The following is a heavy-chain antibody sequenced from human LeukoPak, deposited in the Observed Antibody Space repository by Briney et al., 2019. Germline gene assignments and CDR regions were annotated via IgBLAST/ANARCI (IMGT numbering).Heavy chain of an antibody. CDR2: IYYSGST. J-gene: IGHJ4*02. CDR3: ARGAQWHSGHDY. V-gene: IGHV4-59*01. D-gene: IGHD6-19*01. Sequence: SETLSLTCTVSGGSISSYYWSWIRQPPGKGLEWIGYIYYSGSTNYNPSLKSRVTISVDTSKNQFSLKLSSVTAADTAVYYCARGAQWHSGHDYWGQGTLVTVSS. CDR1: GGSISSYY.